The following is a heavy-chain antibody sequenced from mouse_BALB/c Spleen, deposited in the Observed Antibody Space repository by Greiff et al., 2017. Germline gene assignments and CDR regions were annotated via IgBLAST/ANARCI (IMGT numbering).Heavy chain of an antibody. D-gene: IGHD2-3*01. Sequence: EVKLMESGPELVKPGASVKISCKASGYSFTGYYMHWVKQSHVKSLEWIGRINPYNGATSYNQNFKDKASLTVDKSSSTAYMELHSLTSEDSAVYYCARRGDGDPFAYWGQGTLVTVSA. V-gene: IGHV1-31*01. CDR3: ARRGDGDPFAY. J-gene: IGHJ3*01. CDR1: GYSFTGYY. CDR2: INPYNGAT.